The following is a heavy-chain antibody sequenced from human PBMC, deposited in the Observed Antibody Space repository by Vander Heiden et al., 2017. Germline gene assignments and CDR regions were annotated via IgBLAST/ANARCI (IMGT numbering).Heavy chain of an antibody. Sequence: QVQLVRSGAEVKAPGAAVNVSCEASGYTSIGNYIHWVRQAPGQGRGWMGWINPNSGGTNYAQKFQGRVTMTRDTSISTAYLELSRLRYDDTAVYYCARVSCSTTSCYNFDYWGQGTLVTVSS. CDR3: ARVSCSTTSCYNFDY. CDR2: INPNSGGT. D-gene: IGHD2-2*01. J-gene: IGHJ4*02. V-gene: IGHV1-2*02. CDR1: GYTSIGNY.